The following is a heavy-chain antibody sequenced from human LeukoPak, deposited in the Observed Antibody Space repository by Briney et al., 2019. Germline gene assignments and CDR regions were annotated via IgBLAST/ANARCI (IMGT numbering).Heavy chain of an antibody. CDR1: GGSISSSSYY. V-gene: IGHV4-39*01. D-gene: IGHD3-9*01. Sequence: KPSETLSLTCTVSGGSISSSSYYWGWIRQPPGKGLEWIGSIYYSGSTYYNPSLKSRVTISVDTSKNQFSLKLSSVTAADTAVYYCARNLFIRPHYYYYYMDVWGKGTTVTVSS. J-gene: IGHJ6*03. CDR3: ARNLFIRPHYYYYYMDV. CDR2: IYYSGST.